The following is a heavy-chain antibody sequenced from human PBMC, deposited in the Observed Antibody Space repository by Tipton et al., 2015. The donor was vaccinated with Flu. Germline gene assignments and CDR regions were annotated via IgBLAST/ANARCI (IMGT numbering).Heavy chain of an antibody. J-gene: IGHJ4*02. D-gene: IGHD6-19*01. CDR1: GASISSGYY. Sequence: LRLSCSVSGASISSGYYWGWIRQPPGKGLEWIGSIYHSGSTYYNPSLKSRVTISVDTSKNQFSLKLSSVTAADTAVYYCARGPEQWLVNPHYFDYWGQGTLVTVSS. V-gene: IGHV4-38-2*01. CDR2: IYHSGST. CDR3: ARGPEQWLVNPHYFDY.